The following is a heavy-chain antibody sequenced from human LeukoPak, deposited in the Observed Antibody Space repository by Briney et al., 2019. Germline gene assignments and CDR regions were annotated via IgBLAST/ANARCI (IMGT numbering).Heavy chain of an antibody. D-gene: IGHD6-6*01. J-gene: IGHJ6*02. Sequence: VRQXPGEGGXXXXXIIPIFGTANYAQKFQGRVTITADESTSPAYMELSSLRSEDTAVYYCARGRYSSSINSMDVWGQGTTVTVSS. V-gene: IGHV1-69*01. CDR2: IIPIFGTA. CDR3: ARGRYSSSINSMDV.